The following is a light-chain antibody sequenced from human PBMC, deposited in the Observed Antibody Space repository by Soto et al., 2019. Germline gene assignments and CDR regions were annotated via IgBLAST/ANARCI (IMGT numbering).Light chain of an antibody. J-gene: IGLJ1*01. CDR1: SSDVGGYNY. CDR3: NSYTSSTTYV. CDR2: EVN. Sequence: QSVLTQPASVSGSPGQSITISCTGTSSDVGGYNYVSWYQQHPGKAPKLMSYEVNNRPSGVSNRFSGSKSGNTASLTISGLQSEDEADYYCNSYTSSTTYVFGTGTKLTVL. V-gene: IGLV2-14*01.